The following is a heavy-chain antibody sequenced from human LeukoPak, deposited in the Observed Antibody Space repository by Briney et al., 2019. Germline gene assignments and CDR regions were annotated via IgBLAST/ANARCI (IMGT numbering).Heavy chain of an antibody. CDR3: GRGIQSFDP. CDR1: GYTFSVYW. J-gene: IGHJ5*02. V-gene: IGHV1-2*02. CDR2: IIPKTGGT. Sequence: ASVKVSCKASGYTFSVYWIHWIRQAPGQGPEWMGWIIPKTGGTNFAPKFQGRVTMTRDTSMSAACMEISRLTYDDTAVYYCGRGIQSFDPWGQGTLVTVSS.